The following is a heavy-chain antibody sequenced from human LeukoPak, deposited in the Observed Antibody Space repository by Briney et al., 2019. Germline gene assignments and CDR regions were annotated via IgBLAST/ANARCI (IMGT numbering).Heavy chain of an antibody. CDR1: GFTFSNYG. V-gene: IGHV3-30*02. CDR3: ATSDAEDS. CDR2: IHNDGTKE. Sequence: GRCLRLSCAASGFTFSNYGMHWVRQAPDEGLEWGAFIHNDGTKEYYGDSVKGRFTVSRDNSQNTLYLQMNSLKVEDSSIYYCATSDAEDSWGQGTRVIVSS. J-gene: IGHJ4*02.